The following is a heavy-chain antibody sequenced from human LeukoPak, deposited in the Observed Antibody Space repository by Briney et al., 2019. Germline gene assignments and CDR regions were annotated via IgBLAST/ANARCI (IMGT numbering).Heavy chain of an antibody. Sequence: ASVKVSCKASGYTFTTYAMHWVRQAPGQRLEWMGCINAGNGNTKYSQNFQGRVTITRDTSASTAYMELSSLRSEDTAVYYCARDRYYGSGTYNYFDYWGQGTLVTVSS. J-gene: IGHJ4*02. CDR2: INAGNGNT. D-gene: IGHD3-10*01. CDR3: ARDRYYGSGTYNYFDY. V-gene: IGHV1-3*01. CDR1: GYTFTTYA.